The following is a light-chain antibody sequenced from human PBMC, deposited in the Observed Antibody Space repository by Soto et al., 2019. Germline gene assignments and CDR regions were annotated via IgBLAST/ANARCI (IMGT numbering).Light chain of an antibody. J-gene: IGKJ5*01. Sequence: EIVLTQSPGTLSLSPGEGATLSCRASQIVGGDTLAWFQQRPGQAPRLVIYGASNRAAGIPDRFSGSGSGTDFTLTVSRLEPEDFAMYYCQQYHWAPDTFGQGTRLEIK. V-gene: IGKV3-20*01. CDR1: QIVGGDT. CDR3: QQYHWAPDT. CDR2: GAS.